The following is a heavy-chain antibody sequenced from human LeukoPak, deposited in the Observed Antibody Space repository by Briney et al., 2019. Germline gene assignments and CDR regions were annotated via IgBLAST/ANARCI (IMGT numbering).Heavy chain of an antibody. J-gene: IGHJ4*02. D-gene: IGHD5-24*01. CDR1: GFTFSSYS. CDR3: ASTVGDGYNLGY. CDR2: ISSSSSYI. Sequence: GGSLRLSCAASGFTFSSYSMNWVRQAPGKGLEWVSSISSSSSYIYYADSVKGRFTISRDNAKNSLYLQMNSLRAEDTAVYYCASTVGDGYNLGYWGQGTLVTVSS. V-gene: IGHV3-21*01.